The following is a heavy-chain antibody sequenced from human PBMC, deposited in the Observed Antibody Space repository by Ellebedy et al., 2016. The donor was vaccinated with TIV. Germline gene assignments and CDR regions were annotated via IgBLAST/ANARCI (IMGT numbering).Heavy chain of an antibody. D-gene: IGHD3-10*01. V-gene: IGHV4-59*01. CDR3: AREMVTMVRGVIRGKGHDAFDI. J-gene: IGHJ3*02. CDR2: IYYSGST. Sequence: MPSETLSLTCTVSGGSISSYYWSWIRQPPGKGLEWIGYIYYSGSTNYNPSLKSRVTISVDTSKNQFSLKLSSVTAADTAVYYCAREMVTMVRGVIRGKGHDAFDIWGQGTMVTVSS. CDR1: GGSISSYY.